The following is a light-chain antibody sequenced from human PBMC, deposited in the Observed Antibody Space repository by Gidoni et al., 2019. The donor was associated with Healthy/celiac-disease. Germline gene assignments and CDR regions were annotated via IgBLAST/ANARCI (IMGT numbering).Light chain of an antibody. J-gene: IGKJ2*01. CDR1: QSVRSN. CDR3: QQYNNWPPMYT. CDR2: GAS. Sequence: EIVMTQSPATLSVSPGERATLSCRASQSVRSNLAWYQQKPGQAPRLLIYGASTRATGIPARFSGSGSGTEFTLTISSLQSEDFAVYYCQQYNNWPPMYTFGQGTKLRSN. V-gene: IGKV3-15*01.